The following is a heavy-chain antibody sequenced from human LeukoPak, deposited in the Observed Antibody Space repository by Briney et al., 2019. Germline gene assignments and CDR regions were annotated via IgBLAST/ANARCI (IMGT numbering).Heavy chain of an antibody. CDR2: ISSNGDIT. CDR3: GTVKRDCSGGTCYSYDY. D-gene: IGHD2-15*01. CDR1: RFTFNTYA. J-gene: IGHJ4*02. V-gene: IGHV3-23*01. Sequence: GGSLRLSCVASRFTFNTYAVNWVRQAPGKGLEWVSAISSNGDITYYADSVRGRFTISRDNSKNTVFLQMNSLRADDTAVYYCGTVKRDCSGGTCYSYDYWGQGTLVTVSS.